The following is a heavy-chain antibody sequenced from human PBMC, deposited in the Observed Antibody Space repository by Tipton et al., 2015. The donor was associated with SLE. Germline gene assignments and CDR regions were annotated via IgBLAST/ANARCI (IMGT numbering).Heavy chain of an antibody. D-gene: IGHD3-16*01. CDR1: GGSISSGGYY. V-gene: IGHV4-31*03. Sequence: TLSLTCTVSGGSISSGGYYWSWIRQHPGKGLEFIALIYFSGRTYYSPSLKSRVTISVDTSENQFSLKLSSVTAADTAVYYCARMGDRWYFDLWGRGTLLTVSS. J-gene: IGHJ2*01. CDR2: IYFSGRT. CDR3: ARMGDRWYFDL.